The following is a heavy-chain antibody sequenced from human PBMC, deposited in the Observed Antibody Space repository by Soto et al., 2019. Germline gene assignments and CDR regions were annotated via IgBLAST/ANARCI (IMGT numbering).Heavy chain of an antibody. CDR2: IYHSGST. CDR1: GYSISSGYY. Sequence: SETLSLTCAVSGYSISSGYYWGWIRQPPGKGLEWIGSIYHSGSTYYNPSLKSRVTISVDTSKNQFSLKLSSVTAADTAVYYCARDRLDKAPGIDYYYYGMDVWGQGTTVT. D-gene: IGHD5-18*01. V-gene: IGHV4-38-2*02. J-gene: IGHJ6*02. CDR3: ARDRLDKAPGIDYYYYGMDV.